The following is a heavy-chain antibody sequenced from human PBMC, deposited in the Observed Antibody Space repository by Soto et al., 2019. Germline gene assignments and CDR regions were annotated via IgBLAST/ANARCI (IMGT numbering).Heavy chain of an antibody. D-gene: IGHD6-6*01. CDR3: ARDLPEYSRSSAAFDI. Sequence: PGGSLRLSCASSGFTFSNYGMHWVRQAPGKGLEWVGVILSDGRSQNYADSVKGRFTISRDNAKNTLFLQMNSLRAEDTAVYFCARDLPEYSRSSAAFDIWGQGTMVTVSS. CDR1: GFTFSNYG. V-gene: IGHV3-33*05. CDR2: ILSDGRSQ. J-gene: IGHJ3*02.